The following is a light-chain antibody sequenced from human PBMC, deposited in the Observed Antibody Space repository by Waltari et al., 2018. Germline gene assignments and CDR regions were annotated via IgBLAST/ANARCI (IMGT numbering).Light chain of an antibody. Sequence: DIVMTQFPDSLAVSLGERATINCKSSQSVLYSSNNKNYLALYQQKPGQPPKQLFYWASTRVSGVPDRVSGSGSGTDFTLTISSLQAEDVAVYYCQQYYNSQYTLGQGTKLEI. J-gene: IGKJ2*01. CDR1: QSVLYSSNNKNY. V-gene: IGKV4-1*01. CDR3: QQYYNSQYT. CDR2: WAS.